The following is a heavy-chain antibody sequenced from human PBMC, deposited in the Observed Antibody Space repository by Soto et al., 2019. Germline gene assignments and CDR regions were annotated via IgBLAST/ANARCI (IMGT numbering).Heavy chain of an antibody. J-gene: IGHJ4*02. Sequence: QVQLQESGPGLVKPSQTLSLTCTVSGGSINSGGYYWSWIRQHPGKGLGWIGYIYYSGSTYYNPSLKSRVTISVDTSKNQFSLKLSSVTAADTAVYYCARGSIAAAGTDYWGQGTLVTVSS. D-gene: IGHD6-13*01. CDR1: GGSINSGGYY. CDR3: ARGSIAAAGTDY. V-gene: IGHV4-31*03. CDR2: IYYSGST.